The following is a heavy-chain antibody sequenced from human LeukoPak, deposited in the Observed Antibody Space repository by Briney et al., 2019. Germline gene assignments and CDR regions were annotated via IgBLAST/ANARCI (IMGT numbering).Heavy chain of an antibody. J-gene: IGHJ4*02. D-gene: IGHD3-22*01. Sequence: EASVKVSCKASGYTFTSYYIHWVRHAPGQGLEWMGVINPSGGSTTYAQKFQGRVAITRDTSTSTVYMELTSLRYEDTAVYYCARDRTDYYHSSGHYFDYWGQGTLVTVSS. CDR3: ARDRTDYYHSSGHYFDY. V-gene: IGHV1-46*01. CDR2: INPSGGST. CDR1: GYTFTSYY.